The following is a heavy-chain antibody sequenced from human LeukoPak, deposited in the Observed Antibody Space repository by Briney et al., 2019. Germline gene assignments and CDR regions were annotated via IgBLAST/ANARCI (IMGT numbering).Heavy chain of an antibody. D-gene: IGHD2-2*03. Sequence: SGTLSLTCTVSGGSISSGSYYWSWIRQPAGKGLEWIGRIYTSGSTNYNPSLKSRVTISVDTSKNQFSLKLSSVTAADTAVYYCARDPGYCSSTSCYRDAFDIWGQGTMVTVSS. CDR1: GGSISSGSYY. J-gene: IGHJ3*02. CDR2: IYTSGST. V-gene: IGHV4-61*02. CDR3: ARDPGYCSSTSCYRDAFDI.